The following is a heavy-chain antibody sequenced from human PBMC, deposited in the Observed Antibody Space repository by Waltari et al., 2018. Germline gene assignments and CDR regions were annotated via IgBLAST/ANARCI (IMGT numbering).Heavy chain of an antibody. D-gene: IGHD6-13*01. CDR2: IYHSGST. CDR1: GYSISSGYY. CDR3: ARMSLLAAAGKIWFDY. J-gene: IGHJ4*02. Sequence: QVQLQESGPGLVKPSETLSLTCAVSGYSISSGYYWGWIRQPPGKGLEWIGSIYHSGSTYYNPSLKSRVTISVDTSKIQFSLKLSSVTAADTAVYYCARMSLLAAAGKIWFDYWGQGTLVTVSS. V-gene: IGHV4-38-2*01.